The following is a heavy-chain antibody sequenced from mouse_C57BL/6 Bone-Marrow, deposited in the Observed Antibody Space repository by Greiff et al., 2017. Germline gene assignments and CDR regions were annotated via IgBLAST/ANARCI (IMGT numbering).Heavy chain of an antibody. D-gene: IGHD2-3*01. Sequence: EVQLVESGAELVRPGASVKLSCTASGFNITDDYMPWVKQRPEKGLEWIGWIDPENGDTEYASKFQGKATITADTSSNTAYLQLSSLTSEDTAVYYCSLTEGYYPAGFAYWGQGTMVTVSA. V-gene: IGHV14-4*01. CDR3: SLTEGYYPAGFAY. J-gene: IGHJ3*01. CDR1: GFNITDDY. CDR2: IDPENGDT.